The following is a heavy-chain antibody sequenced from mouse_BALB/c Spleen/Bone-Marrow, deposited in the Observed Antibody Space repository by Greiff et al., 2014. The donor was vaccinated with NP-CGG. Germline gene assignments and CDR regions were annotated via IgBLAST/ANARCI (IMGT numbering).Heavy chain of an antibody. CDR1: GFDFSRYW. Sequence: EVQRVESGGGLVQPGGSLKLSCAASGFDFSRYWMSCVRQAPGKGLQWIGEINPESNTINYTPSLKDKFIISRDNAKNTLYLQMSKVRSEDTALYCCARLGYYGWFAYWGQGTLVTVSA. J-gene: IGHJ3*01. CDR3: ARLGYYGWFAY. D-gene: IGHD2-3*01. CDR2: INPESNTI. V-gene: IGHV4-1*02.